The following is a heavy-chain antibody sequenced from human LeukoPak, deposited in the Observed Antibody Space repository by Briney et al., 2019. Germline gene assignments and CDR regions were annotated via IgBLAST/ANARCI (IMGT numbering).Heavy chain of an antibody. J-gene: IGHJ3*02. D-gene: IGHD5-18*01. Sequence: SETLSLTCAVYGGSFSGYYWSWVRQPPGKGLEWIGYIYYSGSTNYNPSLKSRVTISVDTSKNQFSLKLSSVTAADTAVYYCARTRWIQLWPAGAFDIWGQGTMVTVSS. CDR3: ARTRWIQLWPAGAFDI. V-gene: IGHV4-34*01. CDR1: GGSFSGYY. CDR2: IYYSGST.